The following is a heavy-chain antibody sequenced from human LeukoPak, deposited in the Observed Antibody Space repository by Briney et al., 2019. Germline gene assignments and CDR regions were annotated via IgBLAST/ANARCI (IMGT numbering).Heavy chain of an antibody. V-gene: IGHV1-8*01. CDR2: MSPKSGHT. CDR1: GYSLTSYD. D-gene: IGHD7-27*01. CDR3: VGGAPNWGFDY. J-gene: IGHJ4*02. Sequence: ASVKVSCKPSGYSLTSYDINWVRESTGQGLEWMGWMSPKSGHTGYAQNFQGRVTMTRNTSISTAYMELSSLRSEDTAVYYCVGGAPNWGFDYWGQGTLVTVSS.